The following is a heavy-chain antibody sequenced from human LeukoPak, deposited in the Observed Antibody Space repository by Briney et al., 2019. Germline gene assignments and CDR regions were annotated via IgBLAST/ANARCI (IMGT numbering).Heavy chain of an antibody. D-gene: IGHD3-22*01. CDR2: ISSSGSTI. CDR3: AKAPYYYDSSGYYRGGIY. Sequence: GGSLRLSCAASGFTFSSYEMNRVRQAPGKGLEWVSYISSSGSTIYYADSVKGRFTISRDNAKNPLYLKMNSLRAEDTAVYYCAKAPYYYDSSGYYRGGIYWGQGTLVTVSS. J-gene: IGHJ4*02. V-gene: IGHV3-48*03. CDR1: GFTFSSYE.